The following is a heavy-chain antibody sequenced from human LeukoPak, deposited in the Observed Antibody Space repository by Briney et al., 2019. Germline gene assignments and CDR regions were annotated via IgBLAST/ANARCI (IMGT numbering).Heavy chain of an antibody. D-gene: IGHD3-10*01. CDR1: GGSFSGYY. J-gene: IGHJ4*02. CDR2: INHSGST. CDR3: ARGPLGFGEFQLRFDY. Sequence: TSETLSLTCAVYGGSFSGYYWSWIRQPPGKGLEWIGEINHSGSTNYNPSLKSRVTISVDTSKNQFSLKLSSVTAADAAVYYCARGPLGFGEFQLRFDYWGQGTLVTVSS. V-gene: IGHV4-34*01.